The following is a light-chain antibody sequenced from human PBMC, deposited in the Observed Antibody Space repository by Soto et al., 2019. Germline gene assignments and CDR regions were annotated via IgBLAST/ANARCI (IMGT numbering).Light chain of an antibody. CDR2: EVS. CDR1: SSDVGGYNY. J-gene: IGLJ2*01. V-gene: IGLV2-8*01. CDR3: SSYAGSNTVV. Sequence: QSVLTQPPSASGSPGQSVTISCTVTSSDVGGYNYVSWYQQQSGKAPKLMIYEVSKRPSGVPDRFSGSKSGNTASLTVSGLQAEDEADYYCSSYAGSNTVVFGGGTQLTVL.